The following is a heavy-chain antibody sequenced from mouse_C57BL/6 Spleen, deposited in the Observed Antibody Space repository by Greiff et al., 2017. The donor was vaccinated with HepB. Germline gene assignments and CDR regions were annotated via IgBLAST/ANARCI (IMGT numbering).Heavy chain of an antibody. J-gene: IGHJ1*03. CDR3: ARDATVVANWYFDV. D-gene: IGHD1-1*01. V-gene: IGHV1-80*01. CDR1: GYAFSSYW. CDR2: IYPGDGDT. Sequence: VQLQQSGAELVKPGASVKISCKASGYAFSSYWMNWVKQRPGKGLEWIGQIYPGDGDTNYNGKFKGKATLTADKSSSTAYMQLSSLTSEDSAVYFCARDATVVANWYFDVWGTGTTVTVSS.